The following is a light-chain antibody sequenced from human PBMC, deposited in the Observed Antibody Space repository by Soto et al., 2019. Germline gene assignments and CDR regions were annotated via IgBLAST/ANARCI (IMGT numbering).Light chain of an antibody. J-gene: IGLJ1*01. CDR3: GAWDSSLSDYV. CDR1: SSNIGNHY. V-gene: IGLV1-51*02. CDR2: ENN. Sequence: QSVLTQPPSVSAAPGQKVTISCSGSSSNIGNHYVSWYQQLPGTAPKLLIYENNKRPSGIPDRFSGSKSGTSATLGITGLQTEDEADYYCGAWDSSLSDYVFGTGTKLTVL.